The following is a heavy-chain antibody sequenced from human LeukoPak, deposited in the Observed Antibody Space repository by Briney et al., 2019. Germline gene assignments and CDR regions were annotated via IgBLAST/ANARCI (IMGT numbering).Heavy chain of an antibody. CDR3: ARATAVAGTDS. CDR1: GFTFSSYE. J-gene: IGHJ4*02. D-gene: IGHD6-19*01. CDR2: INSDGYSI. V-gene: IGHV3-74*01. Sequence: PGGSLRLSCAASGFTFSSYEMNWVRQAPGKGMVWVSRINSDGYSISYADSVKGRFTISRENAKNTLYLQMNSLTVEDTAVYYCARATAVAGTDSWGQGTLVTVSS.